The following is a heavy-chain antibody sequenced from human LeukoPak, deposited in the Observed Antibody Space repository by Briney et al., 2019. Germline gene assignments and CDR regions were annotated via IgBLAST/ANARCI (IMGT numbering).Heavy chain of an antibody. Sequence: PGGSLRLSCAASGFTFSSYAMSWVRQAPGKGLEWVSAISGSGGSTYYADSVKGRFTISRDNSKNTLYLQMNSLRAEDTAVYYCAKDQMGLRFLEWLSPFDYWGQGTLVTVPS. J-gene: IGHJ4*02. D-gene: IGHD3-3*01. CDR1: GFTFSSYA. V-gene: IGHV3-23*01. CDR3: AKDQMGLRFLEWLSPFDY. CDR2: ISGSGGST.